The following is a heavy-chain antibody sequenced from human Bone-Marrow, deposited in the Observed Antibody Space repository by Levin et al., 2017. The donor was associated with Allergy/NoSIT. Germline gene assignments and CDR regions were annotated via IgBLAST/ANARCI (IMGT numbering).Heavy chain of an antibody. CDR1: GFTFSSYA. V-gene: IGHV3-23*01. J-gene: IGHJ4*02. CDR3: AKKLAAAATRPNFDY. CDR2: ISGSGGST. Sequence: SCAASGFTFSSYAMSWVRQAPGKGLEWVSAISGSGGSTYYADSVKGRFTISRDNSKNTLYLQMNSLRAEDTAVYYCAKKLAAAATRPNFDYWGQGTLVTVSS. D-gene: IGHD6-13*01.